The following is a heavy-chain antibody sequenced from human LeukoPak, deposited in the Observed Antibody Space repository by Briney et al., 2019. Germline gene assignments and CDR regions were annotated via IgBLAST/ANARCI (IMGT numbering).Heavy chain of an antibody. J-gene: IGHJ4*02. V-gene: IGHV4-39*01. CDR3: ARHAGGIAATGTRPFDY. D-gene: IGHD6-13*01. CDR2: IYYGGGT. CDR1: GASFSSSTYY. Sequence: SETLSLTCTVSGASFSSSTYYWGWIRQPPGKGLEWIGSIYYGGGTYYNPSLKSRVTMSVDTSKKQFSLKLSSVTAADTAVYYCARHAGGIAATGTRPFDYWGQGTLVTVSS.